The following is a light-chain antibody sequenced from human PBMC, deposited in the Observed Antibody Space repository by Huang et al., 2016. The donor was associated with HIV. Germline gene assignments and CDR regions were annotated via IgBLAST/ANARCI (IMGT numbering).Light chain of an antibody. CDR1: QSVSSN. Sequence: EILMTQSPATLSVSPGERATLSCRASQSVSSNLAWYQQKPGQAPRLLIYGASTRATGIQARFSGSGSGTEFTLTISSLQSEDFAVYYCQQYNNWPPMYTFGQGTKLEIK. J-gene: IGKJ2*01. CDR3: QQYNNWPPMYT. V-gene: IGKV3-15*01. CDR2: GAS.